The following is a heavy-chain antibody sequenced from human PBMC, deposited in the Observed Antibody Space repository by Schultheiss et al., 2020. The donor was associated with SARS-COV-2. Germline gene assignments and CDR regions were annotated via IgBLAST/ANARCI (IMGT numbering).Heavy chain of an antibody. D-gene: IGHD5-12*01. V-gene: IGHV4-34*01. CDR2: IDHAGNT. J-gene: IGHJ3*02. CDR3: ARDNPIVATIEGFAFDI. Sequence: GSLRLSCAASGFTFSDYYMSWVRQAPGKGLEWIGEIDHAGNTDYNSSLKSRLTMSVDTSKNQFSLKLSSVTAADTAVYYCARDNPIVATIEGFAFDIWGQGTMVTVSS. CDR1: GFTFSDYY.